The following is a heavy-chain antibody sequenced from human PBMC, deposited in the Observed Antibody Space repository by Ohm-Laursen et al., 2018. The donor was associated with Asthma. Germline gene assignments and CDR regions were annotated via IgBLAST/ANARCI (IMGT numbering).Heavy chain of an antibody. CDR3: AREEYYYYGMDV. CDR1: GFTFSSYG. V-gene: IGHV3-33*01. Sequence: SLRLSCAASGFTFSSYGMHWVRQAPGKGLEWVAVIWYDGSNKYYADSMKGRFTISRDNSKNTLYLQMNSLRAEDTAVYYCAREEYYYYGMDVWGQGTTVTVSS. J-gene: IGHJ6*02. CDR2: IWYDGSNK.